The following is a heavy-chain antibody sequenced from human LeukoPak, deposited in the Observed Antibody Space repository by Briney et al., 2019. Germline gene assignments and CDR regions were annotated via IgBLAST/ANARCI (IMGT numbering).Heavy chain of an antibody. D-gene: IGHD4-23*01. V-gene: IGHV3-53*01. CDR2: IYSGGGT. CDR1: GFTVSSNY. Sequence: GGSLRLSCAASGFTVSSNYMSWDRQAPGKGLEWVSVIYSGGGTYYADSVKGRFTISRDNSKNTLYLQMNSLRAEDTAVYYCARAFRGKVYYGMDVWGQGTTVTVSS. CDR3: ARAFRGKVYYGMDV. J-gene: IGHJ6*02.